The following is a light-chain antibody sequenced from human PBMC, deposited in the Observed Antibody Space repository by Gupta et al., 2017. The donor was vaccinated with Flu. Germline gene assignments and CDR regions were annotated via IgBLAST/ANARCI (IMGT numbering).Light chain of an antibody. V-gene: IGLV3-21*02. CDR2: DDS. CDR1: NIGTNN. CDR3: QVWDSSSDHLYV. J-gene: IGLJ1*01. Sequence: SYVLPQPPSVSVAPGQTATITCGRNNIGTNNVHWSQQKPGQAPVLVVYDDSDRPSGIPERISGSNFGNTATLTISRVEAGDEADYYCQVWDSSSDHLYVFGTGTRVTVL.